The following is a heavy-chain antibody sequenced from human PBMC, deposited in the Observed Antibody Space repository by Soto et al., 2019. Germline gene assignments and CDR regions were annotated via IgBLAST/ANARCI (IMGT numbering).Heavy chain of an antibody. V-gene: IGHV4-31*03. CDR3: ARDVVGYCSGGSCYSVHYYYGMDV. J-gene: IGHJ6*02. D-gene: IGHD2-15*01. Sequence: KPSETLSLTCTVSGGSISSGGYYWSWIRQHPGKGLEWIGYIYYSGSTYYNPSLKSRVTISVDTSKNQFSLKLSSVTAADTAVYYCARDVVGYCSGGSCYSVHYYYGMDVWGQGTLVTVSS. CDR1: GGSISSGGYY. CDR2: IYYSGST.